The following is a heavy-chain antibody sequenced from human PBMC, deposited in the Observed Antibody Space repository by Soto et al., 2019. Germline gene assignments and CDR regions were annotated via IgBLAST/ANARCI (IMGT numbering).Heavy chain of an antibody. CDR1: GGSISSYY. J-gene: IGHJ4*02. D-gene: IGHD2-15*01. CDR3: ARHCSGGSCFDY. Sequence: SETLSLTCTVSGGSISSYYWSWIRQPPGKGLEWIGYIYYSGSTNYNPSLKSRVTISVDTSKNQFSLKLSSVTAADTAVYYCARHCSGGSCFDYWGQGTLVTVSS. V-gene: IGHV4-59*08. CDR2: IYYSGST.